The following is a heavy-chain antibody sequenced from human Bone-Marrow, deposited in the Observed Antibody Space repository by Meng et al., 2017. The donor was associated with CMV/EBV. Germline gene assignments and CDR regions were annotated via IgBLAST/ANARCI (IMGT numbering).Heavy chain of an antibody. CDR3: ARAYYYDSSGNFDY. Sequence: SETLSLTCAVYGGSFSGYYWSWIRQPPGKGLEWIGEINHSGSTNYNPSLKSRVTISVDTSKNQFSLKLSSVTAADTAVYYCARAYYYDSSGNFDYWGQGTLVTVS. J-gene: IGHJ4*02. D-gene: IGHD3-22*01. CDR1: GGSFSGYY. V-gene: IGHV4-34*01. CDR2: INHSGST.